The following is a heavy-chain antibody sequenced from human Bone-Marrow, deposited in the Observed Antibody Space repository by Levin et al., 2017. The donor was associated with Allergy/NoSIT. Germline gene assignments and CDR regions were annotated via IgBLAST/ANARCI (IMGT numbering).Heavy chain of an antibody. Sequence: GESLKISCAASGFTVTDAWMHWVRQAPGKGLEWVGRIKRKTDGGTTAYAAPVRGRFTISTDDSENTVSLQMGNLKTDDTAVYYCVTDDYGGNWGQGTLVTVSS. V-gene: IGHV3-15*01. CDR2: IKRKTDGGTT. CDR1: GFTVTDAW. J-gene: IGHJ4*02. D-gene: IGHD4-23*01. CDR3: VTDDYGGN.